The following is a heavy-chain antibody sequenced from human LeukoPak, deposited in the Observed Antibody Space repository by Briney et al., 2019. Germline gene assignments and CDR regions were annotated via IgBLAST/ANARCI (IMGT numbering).Heavy chain of an antibody. D-gene: IGHD3-10*01. CDR3: AKVRTMVRGVLDYFDY. J-gene: IGHJ4*02. CDR1: GFTFSNYG. V-gene: IGHV3-23*01. CDR2: ISGSGGST. Sequence: GGTLRLSCAASGFTFSNYGMSWVRQAPGKGLEWVSAISGSGGSTYYADSVKGRFTISRDNSKNTLYLQMNSLRAEDTAVYYCAKVRTMVRGVLDYFDYWGQGTLVTVSS.